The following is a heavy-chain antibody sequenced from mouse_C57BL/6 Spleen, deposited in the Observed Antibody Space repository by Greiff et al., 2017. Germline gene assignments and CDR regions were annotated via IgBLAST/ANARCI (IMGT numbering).Heavy chain of an antibody. V-gene: IGHV1-76*01. CDR3: ARPLYYYGSSYGAMDY. J-gene: IGHJ4*01. Sequence: QVQLQQSGAELVRPGASVKLSCKASGYTFTDYYINWVKQRPGQGLEWIARIYPGSGNTYYNEKFKGKATLTAEKSSSTAYMQLSSLTSEDSAVXFCARPLYYYGSSYGAMDYWGQGTSVTVSS. CDR1: GYTFTDYY. CDR2: IYPGSGNT. D-gene: IGHD1-1*01.